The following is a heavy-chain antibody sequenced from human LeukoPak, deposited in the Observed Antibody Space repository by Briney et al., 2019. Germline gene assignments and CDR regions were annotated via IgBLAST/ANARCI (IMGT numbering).Heavy chain of an antibody. V-gene: IGHV1-8*01. D-gene: IGHD6-13*01. CDR1: GYTFTSYD. J-gene: IGHJ4*02. CDR2: MNPNSGNT. Sequence: ASVKVSCKASGYTFTSYDINWVRQATGQGLEWMGWMNPNSGNTGYAQKFQGRVTMTRNTSISTAYMELSILRSEDTAVYYYPIMSSSWYGGGDYWGQGTLVTVSS. CDR3: PIMSSSWYGGGDY.